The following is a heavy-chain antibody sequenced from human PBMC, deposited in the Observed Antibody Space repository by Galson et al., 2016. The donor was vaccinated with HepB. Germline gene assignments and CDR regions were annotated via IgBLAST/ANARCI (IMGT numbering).Heavy chain of an antibody. J-gene: IGHJ3*02. CDR3: GIGYGAETPGDAFDI. Sequence: SVKVSCKASGYTFTGYYIHWIRQAPGQGLEWMGCIDRNGGSANYPPRLRGMVTMTRDISNITAYMELRRLTSDDTAVYYCGIGYGAETPGDAFDIWGRGTVVTVSS. D-gene: IGHD5-18*01. CDR2: IDRNGGSA. V-gene: IGHV1-2*02. CDR1: GYTFTGYY.